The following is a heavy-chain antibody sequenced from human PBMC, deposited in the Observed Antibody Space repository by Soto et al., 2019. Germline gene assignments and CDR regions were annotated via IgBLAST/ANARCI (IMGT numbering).Heavy chain of an antibody. V-gene: IGHV3-23*01. Sequence: GGSLRLSCAASGFTFSSYAMSWVRQAPGKGLEWVSAISGSGGSTYYADSVKGRFTISRDNSKNTLYLQMNSLRAEDTAVYYCAKDTGYYDSSGYYDTAGYFDYWGQGTLVTVSS. CDR2: ISGSGGST. CDR1: GFTFSSYA. J-gene: IGHJ4*02. CDR3: AKDTGYYDSSGYYDTAGYFDY. D-gene: IGHD3-22*01.